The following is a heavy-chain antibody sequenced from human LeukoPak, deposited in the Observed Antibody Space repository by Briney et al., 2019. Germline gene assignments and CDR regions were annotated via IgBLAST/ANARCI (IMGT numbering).Heavy chain of an antibody. CDR3: ARDGVRDGLYFDR. D-gene: IGHD5-24*01. Sequence: GGSLRLSCAASGFTFSSYWMNWVRQAPGKGVEWVASINQDGSEKYYLDSVKGRFTISRDNAKNSLYLQMNSLRDEDTAVYSCARDGVRDGLYFDRWGQGTLVTVSS. CDR2: INQDGSEK. J-gene: IGHJ4*02. V-gene: IGHV3-7*01. CDR1: GFTFSSYW.